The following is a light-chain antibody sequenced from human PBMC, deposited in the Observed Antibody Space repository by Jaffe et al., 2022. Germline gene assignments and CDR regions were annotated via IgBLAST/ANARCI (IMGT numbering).Light chain of an antibody. CDR3: QQSKNIPYT. CDR1: QNIGKY. V-gene: IGKV1-39*01. Sequence: DIQMTQSPSSLSASVGDRVSITCRASQNIGKYLDWYQQKPGKAPQVLVYAASNFQSGVPSRFSASGSGTDFTLTITSLEIEDFATYYCQQSKNIPYTFGQGTTLEIK. CDR2: AAS. J-gene: IGKJ2*01.